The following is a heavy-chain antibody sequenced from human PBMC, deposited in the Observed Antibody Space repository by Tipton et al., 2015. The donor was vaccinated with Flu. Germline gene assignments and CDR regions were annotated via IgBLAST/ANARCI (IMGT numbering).Heavy chain of an antibody. Sequence: TLSLTCTVSGDSVTSGYYWGWIRQPPGKGLEWIGNIFHTGSTYHNPSLKSRVTLSVDTSKNQFSLRVFSVTAADTAVYHCARRDYSNYVSEPKNWFDPWGQGTLVTVSS. CDR2: IFHTGST. J-gene: IGHJ5*01. CDR3: ARRDYSNYVSEPKNWFDP. V-gene: IGHV4-38-2*02. CDR1: GDSVTSGYY. D-gene: IGHD4-11*01.